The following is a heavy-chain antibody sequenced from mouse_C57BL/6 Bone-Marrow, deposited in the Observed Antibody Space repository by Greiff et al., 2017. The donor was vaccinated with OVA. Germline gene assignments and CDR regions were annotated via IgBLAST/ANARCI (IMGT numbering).Heavy chain of an antibody. CDR2: ISSGGSYT. CDR1: GFTFSSYG. Sequence: EVMLVESGGDLVKPGGSLKLSCAASGFTFSSYGMSWVRQTPDNRLEWVATISSGGSYTYYPDSVKGRFTISRDNAKNTLYLQMSSLKSEDTAMYYCGLYYFDYWGQGTTLTVAS. CDR3: GLYYFDY. J-gene: IGHJ2*01. V-gene: IGHV5-6*01.